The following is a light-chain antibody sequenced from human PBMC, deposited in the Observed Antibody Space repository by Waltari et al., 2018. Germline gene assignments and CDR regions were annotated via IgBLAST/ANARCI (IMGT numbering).Light chain of an antibody. CDR3: STWDDILGGPV. CDR1: SYNIGVND. Sequence: QSVLTQPPSASGTPGQRVSFSCYGGSYNIGVNDLNWYQPPPGTAPKRLIHSTDQRPSGVPDRFSGSKSGTSASLAISGLQSEDEADYFCSTWDDILGGPVFGGGTKVTVL. J-gene: IGLJ3*02. CDR2: STD. V-gene: IGLV1-44*01.